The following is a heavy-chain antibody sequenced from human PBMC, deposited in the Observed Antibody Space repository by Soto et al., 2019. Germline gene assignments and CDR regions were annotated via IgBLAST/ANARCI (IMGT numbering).Heavy chain of an antibody. J-gene: IGHJ4*02. CDR3: AICWACAIWGGYCASFEY. D-gene: IGHD3-3*01. CDR1: GFTFTKDA. CDR2: INSAGTTV. Sequence: DVQLVESGGDLVQPGGSLRLSCAASGFTFTKDAMNWVRQAPGRGLEWVSYINSAGTTVYYADSVKGRFTISRDNVKSSLHLEINSLRVDDTAMDYCAICWACAIWGGYCASFEYWGQGSLVTVSP. V-gene: IGHV3-48*01.